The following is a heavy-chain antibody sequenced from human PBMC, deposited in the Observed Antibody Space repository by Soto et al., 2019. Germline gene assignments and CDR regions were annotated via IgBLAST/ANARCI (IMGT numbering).Heavy chain of an antibody. V-gene: IGHV3-23*01. D-gene: IGHD2-2*01. CDR2: ITGSTGTT. CDR3: AKDTSSSPYYMDV. Sequence: EVQILESGGGSVQPGGSLRLSCAASGFTFSNFARSWVRHAPGKGLEWVSEITGSTGTTYYADSVRGRFIISRDNSKNTLHLQMNSLRAEDTAVYYCAKDTSSSPYYMDVWGKGTTVTVSS. J-gene: IGHJ6*03. CDR1: GFTFSNFA.